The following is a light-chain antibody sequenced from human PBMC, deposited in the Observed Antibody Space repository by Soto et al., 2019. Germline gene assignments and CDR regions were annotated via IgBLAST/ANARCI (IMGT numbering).Light chain of an antibody. CDR3: QQYGSSPIT. J-gene: IGKJ5*01. V-gene: IGKV3-20*01. CDR2: GAS. Sequence: EIVLTQSPGTLSLSPGERATLSCRASQSVSSSYLAWYQQKPGQAPRLLIYGASSRATGIPDRFSGSGSGTAFTLTISRLEPEDFAVYYCQQYGSSPITVGQGTRLEIK. CDR1: QSVSSSY.